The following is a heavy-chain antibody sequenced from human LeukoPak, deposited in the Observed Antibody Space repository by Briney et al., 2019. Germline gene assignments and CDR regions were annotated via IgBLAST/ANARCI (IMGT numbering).Heavy chain of an antibody. Sequence: GGSLRLSCAASGFTFSSYAMSWVRQAPGKGLEWISGISGSGGSTYYADSVKGRFTISRDNSKNTLFLQMNSLRAEDTAVYYCAKPHQDIVVVPAAITYWGQGTLVTVSS. CDR1: GFTFSSYA. V-gene: IGHV3-23*01. CDR2: ISGSGGST. J-gene: IGHJ4*02. D-gene: IGHD2-2*02. CDR3: AKPHQDIVVVPAAITY.